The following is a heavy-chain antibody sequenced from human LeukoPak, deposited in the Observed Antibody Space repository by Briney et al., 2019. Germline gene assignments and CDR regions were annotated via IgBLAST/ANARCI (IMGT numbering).Heavy chain of an antibody. CDR1: GGTFSSYT. D-gene: IGHD1-26*01. CDR3: AKGSSGGARFFDY. V-gene: IGHV1-69*02. J-gene: IGHJ4*02. Sequence: GASVKVSCKASGGTFSSYTISWVRQAPGQGLEWMGRIIPILGIANYAQKFQGRVTITADKSTSTAYMELSSLRSEDTAVYYCAKGSSGGARFFDYWGQGTLVTVSS. CDR2: IIPILGIA.